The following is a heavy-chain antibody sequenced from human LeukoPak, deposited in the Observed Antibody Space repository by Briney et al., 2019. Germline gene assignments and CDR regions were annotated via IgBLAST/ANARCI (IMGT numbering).Heavy chain of an antibody. D-gene: IGHD2-21*02. J-gene: IGHJ4*02. CDR1: GGSISSYY. V-gene: IGHV4-59*08. Sequence: NASETLSLTCTVSGGSISSYYWSWIRQPPGKGLEWIGYIYYSGSTKYNPSLKSRVTISVDTSKNQFSLKLSSVTAADTAVYYCARHDDMVVTALGNWGQGTLVTVS. CDR2: IYYSGST. CDR3: ARHDDMVVTALGN.